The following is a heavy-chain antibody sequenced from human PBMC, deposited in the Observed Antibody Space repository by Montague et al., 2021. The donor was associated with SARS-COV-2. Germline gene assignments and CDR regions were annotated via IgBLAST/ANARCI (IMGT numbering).Heavy chain of an antibody. CDR2: TYYRSKWYN. CDR1: GDSVSSNSPT. V-gene: IGHV6-1*01. Sequence: CAISGDSVSSNSPTWNWVRQSPSSRLDCLGRTYYRSKWYNDYAVSVRGRVTINPDTSKNQFSLQLNSVTPEDTAIYYCTSGREGNYNVMDVWGQGTTVTVSS. CDR3: TSGREGNYNVMDV. D-gene: IGHD1-1*01. J-gene: IGHJ6*02.